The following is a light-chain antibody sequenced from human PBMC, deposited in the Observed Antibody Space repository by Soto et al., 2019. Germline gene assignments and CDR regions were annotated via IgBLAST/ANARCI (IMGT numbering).Light chain of an antibody. CDR2: DVS. Sequence: QSVLTQPASVSGSPGQSITISCTGTSSDVGGYNYVSWYQQEPGKAPKLMICDVSNRPSGVSNRFSGSKSGNTASLTISGLQAEDEADYYCSSYTSGTTFVFGTGTKLTVL. V-gene: IGLV2-14*01. CDR1: SSDVGGYNY. CDR3: SSYTSGTTFV. J-gene: IGLJ1*01.